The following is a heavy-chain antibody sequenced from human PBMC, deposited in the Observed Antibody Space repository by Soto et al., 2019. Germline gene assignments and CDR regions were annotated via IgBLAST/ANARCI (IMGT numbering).Heavy chain of an antibody. V-gene: IGHV4-30-2*01. J-gene: IGHJ5*02. CDR3: ARGHDYGGWFDP. D-gene: IGHD4-17*01. CDR1: GGSISSGGYS. Sequence: SETLSLTCAVSGGSISSGGYSWSWIQQPPGKGLEWIGYIYHSGSTYYNPSLKSRVAISVDRSKNQFSLKLSSVTAADTAVYYCARGHDYGGWFDPWGQGTLVTVSS. CDR2: IYHSGST.